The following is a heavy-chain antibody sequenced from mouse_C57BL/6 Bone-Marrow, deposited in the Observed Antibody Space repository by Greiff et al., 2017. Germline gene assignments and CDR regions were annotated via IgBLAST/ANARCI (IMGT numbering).Heavy chain of an antibody. J-gene: IGHJ3*01. Sequence: QVQLQQPGAELVKPGASVKLSCKASGYTFTSYGMHWVKQRPGRGLEWIGRIYPDSGGTKYNEKFKSKATLTVDKPSSTAYMQLSSLTSEDSAVVYCARRGAWFAYWGQGTLVTVSA. V-gene: IGHV1-72*01. CDR2: IYPDSGGT. CDR1: GYTFTSYG. CDR3: ARRGAWFAY.